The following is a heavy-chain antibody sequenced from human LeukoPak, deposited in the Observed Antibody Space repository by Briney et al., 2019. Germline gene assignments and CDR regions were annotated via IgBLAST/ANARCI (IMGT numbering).Heavy chain of an antibody. CDR3: AKDFMSWPIVGGPSD. D-gene: IGHD1-26*01. J-gene: IGHJ4*02. CDR2: ISYDGSNK. Sequence: GRSLRLSCAASGFTFSSYGMHWVRQAPGKGLEWVAVISYDGSNKYYADSVKGRFTISRDNSKNTLYLQMNSLRAEDTAVYYCAKDFMSWPIVGGPSDWGQGTLVTVSS. V-gene: IGHV3-30*18. CDR1: GFTFSSYG.